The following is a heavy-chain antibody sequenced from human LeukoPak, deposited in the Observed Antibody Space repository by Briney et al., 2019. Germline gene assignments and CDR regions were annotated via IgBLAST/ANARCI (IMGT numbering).Heavy chain of an antibody. CDR3: ARDYRPDSSGYYYAAKYYYYYYYMDV. D-gene: IGHD3-22*01. CDR2: IIPIFGTA. J-gene: IGHJ6*03. V-gene: IGHV1-69*05. Sequence: ASVKVSCKASGYTFTGYYMHWVRQAPGQGLEWMGRIIPIFGTANYAQKFQGRVTITTDESTSTAYMELSSLRSEDTAVYYCARDYRPDSSGYYYAAKYYYYYYYMDVWGKGTTVTVSS. CDR1: GYTFTGYY.